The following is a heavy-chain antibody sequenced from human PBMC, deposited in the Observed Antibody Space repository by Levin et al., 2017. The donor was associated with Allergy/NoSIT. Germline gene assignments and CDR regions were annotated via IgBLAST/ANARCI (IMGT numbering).Heavy chain of an antibody. CDR1: GASITDYY. J-gene: IGHJ4*02. Sequence: SETLSLTCTVSGASITDYYWNWIRQPPGKGLEWIGYVHHSGGTLQNPSLKSRLTLSTDTSNKRFSLNLSSVTAADTAFYYCAKWAQVKEAFDSWGQGILVTVSS. CDR2: VHHSGGT. V-gene: IGHV4-59*08. CDR3: AKWAQVKEAFDS. D-gene: IGHD1-26*01.